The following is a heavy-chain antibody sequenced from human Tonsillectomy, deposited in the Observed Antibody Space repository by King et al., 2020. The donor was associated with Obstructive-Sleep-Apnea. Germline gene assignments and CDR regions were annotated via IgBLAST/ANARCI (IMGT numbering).Heavy chain of an antibody. V-gene: IGHV3-30*04. CDR2: ISSDGSHK. CDR3: ASPYCSGTSCYLYFYGMDV. CDR1: GFTFSSYA. J-gene: IGHJ6*02. D-gene: IGHD2-2*01. Sequence: VQLVESGGGVVQPGRSLRLSCAASGFTFSSYAMHWVRQAPGKGLEWVAVISSDGSHKYYADSVKGRFTCSRDNSKNTLYRQMNSLRAEDTAVYYCASPYCSGTSCYLYFYGMDVWGQGTTVTVSS.